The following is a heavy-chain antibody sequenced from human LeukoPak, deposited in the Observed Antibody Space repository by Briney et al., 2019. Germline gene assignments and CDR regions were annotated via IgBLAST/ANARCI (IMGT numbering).Heavy chain of an antibody. CDR2: IKRRSDGETT. Sequence: GGSLRLSCAASGFTFSNSYMSWVRQAPGKGLEWVGLIKRRSDGETTYYAAPVKGRFTISRDDSKNTLYVQMDSLKSEDTAVYYCGTGSAFDIRGQGTMVTVSS. D-gene: IGHD7-27*01. V-gene: IGHV3-15*01. J-gene: IGHJ3*02. CDR1: GFTFSNSY. CDR3: GTGSAFDI.